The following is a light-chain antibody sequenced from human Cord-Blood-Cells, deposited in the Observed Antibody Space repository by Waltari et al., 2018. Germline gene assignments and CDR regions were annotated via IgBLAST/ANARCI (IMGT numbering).Light chain of an antibody. CDR3: QQRSNWPGLT. J-gene: IGKJ4*01. CDR2: DAS. V-gene: IGKV3-11*01. Sequence: EIVLTQSPAPLSLSPGERATLSCRASQSVSSYLAWYQQKPGQAPRRLNYDASNRATRIPARFSGSGSGTDFTLTISSLEPEDFAVYYCQQRSNWPGLTFGGGTKVEIK. CDR1: QSVSSY.